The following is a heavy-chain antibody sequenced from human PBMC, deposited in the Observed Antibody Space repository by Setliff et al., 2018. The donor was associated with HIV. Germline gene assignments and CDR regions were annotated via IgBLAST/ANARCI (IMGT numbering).Heavy chain of an antibody. Sequence: SETLSLTCTVSGGSVSNTTYYWGWIRQPPGKGLEWIGNIYYTGSTYYNPSLKSRVTISEDTSKNQISLKLSSVSAADTAVYYCVRHGGTIVVVTTPRLVVWYIDLWGRGTLVTVSS. CDR2: IYYTGST. CDR1: GGSVSNTTYY. V-gene: IGHV4-39*01. CDR3: VRHGGTIVVVTTPRLVVWYIDL. D-gene: IGHD2-21*02. J-gene: IGHJ2*01.